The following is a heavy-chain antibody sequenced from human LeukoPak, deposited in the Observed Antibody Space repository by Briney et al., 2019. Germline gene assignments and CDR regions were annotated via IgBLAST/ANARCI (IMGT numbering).Heavy chain of an antibody. D-gene: IGHD3-22*01. CDR2: IIPIFGTA. CDR3: ARAEGYYDSSGYANWFDP. V-gene: IGHV1-69*13. Sequence: SVNVSCKASGGTFSSYAISWVRQAPGQGLEWMGGIIPIFGTANYAQKFQGRVTITADESTSTAYMELSSLRSEDTAVYYCARAEGYYDSSGYANWFDPWGQGTLVTVSS. J-gene: IGHJ5*02. CDR1: GGTFSSYA.